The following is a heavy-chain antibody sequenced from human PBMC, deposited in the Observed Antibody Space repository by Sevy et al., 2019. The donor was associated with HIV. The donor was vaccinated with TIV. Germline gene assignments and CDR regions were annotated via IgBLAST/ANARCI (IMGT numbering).Heavy chain of an antibody. CDR3: ATTKDYYDSSGYPFDY. D-gene: IGHD3-22*01. CDR1: GYTLTQFS. J-gene: IGHJ4*02. Sequence: ASVKVSCKVSGYTLTQFSMHWVRQAPGKGLEWMTTFDPEDGDPEGGKTIYAQKFLGRVTMTEDTSTDTAYMELSSLRSDDTAVYYCATTKDYYDSSGYPFDYWGQGTLVTVSS. V-gene: IGHV1-24*01. CDR2: FDPEDGDPEGGKT.